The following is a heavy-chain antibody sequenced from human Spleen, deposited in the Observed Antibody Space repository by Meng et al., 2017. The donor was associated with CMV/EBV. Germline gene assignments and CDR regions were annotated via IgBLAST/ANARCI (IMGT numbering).Heavy chain of an antibody. CDR2: IASGGRTR. CDR1: GFTFSNYE. D-gene: IGHD1-26*01. V-gene: IGHV3-48*03. CDR3: ARGKRMGGTYPFHYFGLDV. Sequence: GGSLRLSCAASGFTFSNYEMYWVRQAPGKGLEWVSYIASGGRTRHYADSVGGRFTISRDNVDDAVYLQMNSLTVEDTAVYYCARGKRMGGTYPFHYFGLDVWGQGTTVTVSS. J-gene: IGHJ6*02.